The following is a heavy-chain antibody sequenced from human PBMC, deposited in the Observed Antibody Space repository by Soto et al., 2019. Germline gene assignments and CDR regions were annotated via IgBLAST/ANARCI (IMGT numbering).Heavy chain of an antibody. D-gene: IGHD6-13*01. CDR1: GFTFSSYW. J-gene: IGHJ4*02. CDR3: ARGVGNLYSSSKEYYYYYYFDF. CDR2: IKQDGSEK. Sequence: GGSLRLSCAASGFTFSSYWMSWVRQAPGKGLEWVANIKQDGSEKYYVDSVKGRFTISRDNAKNSLYLQMNSLRAEDTAVYYCARGVGNLYSSSKEYYYYYYFDFWGPGALVTVSS. V-gene: IGHV3-7*01.